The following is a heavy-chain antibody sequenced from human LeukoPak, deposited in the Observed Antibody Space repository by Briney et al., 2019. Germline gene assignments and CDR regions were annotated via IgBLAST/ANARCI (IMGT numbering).Heavy chain of an antibody. Sequence: GGSRRLSGAASGFTFSSYTMSWVRQAPGKGLEWVSTITTSDGNTYYADSVKGRFTVSRDNSKNTLFLQMNSLRAEDTAVYYCAKDGGLWVSAHWGDSWGRGTLVTVSS. V-gene: IGHV3-23*01. CDR2: ITTSDGNT. CDR3: AKDGGLWVSAHWGDS. J-gene: IGHJ4*02. CDR1: GFTFSSYT. D-gene: IGHD7-27*01.